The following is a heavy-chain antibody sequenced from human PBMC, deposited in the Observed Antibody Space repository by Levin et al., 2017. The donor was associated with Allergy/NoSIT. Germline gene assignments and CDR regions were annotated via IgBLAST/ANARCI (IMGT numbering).Heavy chain of an antibody. J-gene: IGHJ6*02. D-gene: IGHD3-3*01. Sequence: GGSLRLSCAASGFTFSSYSMNWVRQAPGKGLEWVSSISSSSSYIYYADSVKGRFTISRDNAKNSLYLQMNSLRAEDTAVYYCARSPPYYDFWDRGDYYYYGMDVWGQGTTVTVSS. V-gene: IGHV3-21*01. CDR1: GFTFSSYS. CDR3: ARSPPYYDFWDRGDYYYYGMDV. CDR2: ISSSSSYI.